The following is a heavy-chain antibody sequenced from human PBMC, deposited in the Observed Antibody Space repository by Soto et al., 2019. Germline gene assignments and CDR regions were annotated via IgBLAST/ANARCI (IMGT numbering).Heavy chain of an antibody. J-gene: IGHJ5*02. D-gene: IGHD3-22*01. CDR3: ARDRGWDYYDSSRPFDP. CDR2: ISYDGSNK. CDR1: GFTFSSYA. Sequence: PGGSLRLSCAASGFTFSSYAMHWVRQAPGKGLEWVAVISYDGSNKYYADSVKGRFTISRDNSKNTLYLQMNSLRAEDTAVYYCARDRGWDYYDSSRPFDPWGQGTLVTVSS. V-gene: IGHV3-30-3*01.